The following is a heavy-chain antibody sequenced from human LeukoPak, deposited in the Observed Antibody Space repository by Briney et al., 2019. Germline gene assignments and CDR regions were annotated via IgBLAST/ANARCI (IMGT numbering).Heavy chain of an antibody. CDR2: INHSGST. CDR3: ARGRSSTPYYYYYYMDV. D-gene: IGHD6-13*01. CDR1: GGSFSGYY. V-gene: IGHV4-34*01. Sequence: SETLSLTCAVYGGSFSGYYWSWIRQPPGKGLEWIGEINHSGSTNYNPSLKSRVTISVDTSKNQFSLKLSSVTAAGTAVYYCARGRSSTPYYYYYYMDVWGKETTVTVSS. J-gene: IGHJ6*03.